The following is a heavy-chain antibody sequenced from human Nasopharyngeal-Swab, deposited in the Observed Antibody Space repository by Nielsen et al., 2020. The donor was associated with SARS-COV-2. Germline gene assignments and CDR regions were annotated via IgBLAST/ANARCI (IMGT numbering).Heavy chain of an antibody. Sequence: GGSLTLSCAVSGFTFSNFAMSWVRQAPGKGLEWVSVISGSDHTTYYTDSVRGRFTISRDNSKNTLNLQMNNLRAEDTAIYYCAKDRDSGDDSEEYYHYYGMDVWGQGAPVTVSS. CDR2: ISGSDHTT. D-gene: IGHD5-12*01. V-gene: IGHV3-23*01. J-gene: IGHJ6*02. CDR1: GFTFSNFA. CDR3: AKDRDSGDDSEEYYHYYGMDV.